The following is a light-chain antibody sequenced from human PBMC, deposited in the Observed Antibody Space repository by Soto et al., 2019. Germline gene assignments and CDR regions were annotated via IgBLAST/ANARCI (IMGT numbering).Light chain of an antibody. V-gene: IGKV1-6*01. Sequence: IHMTQSPSTQISSVGDTVSVNXRSSEDLIIDSCWYQQRPGKAPKLLXYTASSLQGGVPSRSSGSGSRTDFTLTISSLQPEDFATYYCLQDHKYPPTFGGGTKV. CDR2: TAS. J-gene: IGKJ4*01. CDR3: LQDHKYPPT. CDR1: EDLIID.